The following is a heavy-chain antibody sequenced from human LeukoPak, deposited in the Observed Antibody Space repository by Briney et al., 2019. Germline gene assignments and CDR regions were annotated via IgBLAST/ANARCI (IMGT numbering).Heavy chain of an antibody. CDR1: GFTFSSYA. V-gene: IGHV3-23*01. J-gene: IGHJ4*02. D-gene: IGHD4-17*01. Sequence: GGSLRLSCAASGFTFSSYAMGWVRQAPGKGLEWVSAISGSGGSTYYADSVKGRFTISRDNSKNTLYLQMNSLRAEDTAVYYCAKGDYGDYRPPIDYWGQGTLVTVSS. CDR3: AKGDYGDYRPPIDY. CDR2: ISGSGGST.